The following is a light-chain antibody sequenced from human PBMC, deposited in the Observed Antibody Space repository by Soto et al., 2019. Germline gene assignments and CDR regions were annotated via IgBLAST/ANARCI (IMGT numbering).Light chain of an antibody. J-gene: IGKJ1*01. V-gene: IGKV3-11*01. CDR1: QSVSRTN. CDR2: DAS. CDR3: QQRSNWPRT. Sequence: EIVLTQSPGTLSLSPGERATLSCRASQSVSRTNLAWYQQKPGQAPRLLIYDASNRATGIPARFSGSGSGTDFTLTISSLEPEDFAVYYCQQRSNWPRTFGQGTKVDI.